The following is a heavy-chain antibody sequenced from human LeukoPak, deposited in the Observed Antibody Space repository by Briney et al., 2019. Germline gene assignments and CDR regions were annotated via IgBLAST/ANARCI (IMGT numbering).Heavy chain of an antibody. V-gene: IGHV3-30-3*01. CDR3: ARDPTYDSSGYNFDY. J-gene: IGHJ4*02. D-gene: IGHD3-22*01. CDR2: ISYDGSNK. CDR1: GFTFSSYA. Sequence: GGSLRLSCAASGFTFSSYAMHWVRQAPGKGLEWVAVISYDGSNKYYADSVKGRFTISRDNSKNTLYLQMNSLRAEDTAVYYCARDPTYDSSGYNFDYWGQGTLVTVSS.